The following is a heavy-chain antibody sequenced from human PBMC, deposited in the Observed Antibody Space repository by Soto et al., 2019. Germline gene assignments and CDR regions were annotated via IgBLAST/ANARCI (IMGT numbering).Heavy chain of an antibody. D-gene: IGHD6-13*01. J-gene: IGHJ4*02. CDR3: AREVAAAGLFDY. CDR1: GGTFSSYT. CDR2: IIPILGIA. Sequence: QVQLVQSGAEVKKPGSSVKVSCKASGGTFSSYTISWVRQAPGQGLEWMGRIIPILGIANYAQKFQGRVTITADKATSTAYMELSSLRSEDTAVYYCAREVAAAGLFDYWGQGTLVTVSS. V-gene: IGHV1-69*08.